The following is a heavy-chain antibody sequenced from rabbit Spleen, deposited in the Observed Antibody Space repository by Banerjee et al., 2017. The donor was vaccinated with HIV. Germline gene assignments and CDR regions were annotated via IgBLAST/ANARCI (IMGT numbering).Heavy chain of an antibody. CDR2: IRGGNSAT. V-gene: IGHV1S40*01. D-gene: IGHD1-1*01. CDR3: ARDLVAVIGWNFNL. J-gene: IGHJ4*01. CDR1: GFSFSSSDY. Sequence: QSLEESGGDLVKPGASLTLTCTASGFSFSSSDYMCWVRQAPGKGLEWIACIRGGNSATYYASWAKGRFTISKTSSTTVTLQMTSLTAADTATYFCARDLVAVIGWNFNLWGPGTLVTVS.